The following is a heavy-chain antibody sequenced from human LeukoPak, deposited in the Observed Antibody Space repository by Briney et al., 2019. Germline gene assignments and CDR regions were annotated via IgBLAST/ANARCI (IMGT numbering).Heavy chain of an antibody. CDR1: GGSISSYY. Sequence: PSETLSLTCTVSGGSISSYYWSWIRQPQGKGLEWIGYIYYSGSTNYNPSLKSRVTISVDTSKNQFSLKLSSVTAADTAVYYCARAPGGYDILTGYQSLYLFDYWGQGTLVTVSS. D-gene: IGHD3-9*01. CDR3: ARAPGGYDILTGYQSLYLFDY. CDR2: IYYSGST. J-gene: IGHJ4*02. V-gene: IGHV4-59*01.